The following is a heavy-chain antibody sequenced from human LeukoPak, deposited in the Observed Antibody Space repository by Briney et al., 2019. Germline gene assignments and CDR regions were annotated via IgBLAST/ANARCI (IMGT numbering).Heavy chain of an antibody. CDR3: ARDFSGLRCFDLAAYYYGMDV. V-gene: IGHV3-21*01. J-gene: IGHJ6*02. D-gene: IGHD3-9*01. CDR1: GFTFSSYS. Sequence: GGSLRLSCAASGFTFSSYSMNWVRQAPGKGLEWVSSISSSSSYIYYADSVKGRFTISRDNAKNSLYLQMNSLRAEDTAVYYCARDFSGLRCFDLAAYYYGMDVWGQGTTVTVSS. CDR2: ISSSSSYI.